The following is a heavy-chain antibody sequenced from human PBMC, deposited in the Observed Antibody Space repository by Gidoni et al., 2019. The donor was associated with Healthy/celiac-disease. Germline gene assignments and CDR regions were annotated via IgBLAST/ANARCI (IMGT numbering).Heavy chain of an antibody. CDR1: GGSFSGYY. V-gene: IGHV4-34*01. CDR2: INHSGST. D-gene: IGHD4-17*01. Sequence: QVQLQQWGAGLLKPSETLSLTCAVYGGSFSGYYWSWIRQPPGKGLEWIGEINHSGSTNYNPSLKSRVTISVDTSKNQFSLKLSSVTAADKAVYYCARSRVTRWYFDLWGRGTLVTVSS. J-gene: IGHJ2*01. CDR3: ARSRVTRWYFDL.